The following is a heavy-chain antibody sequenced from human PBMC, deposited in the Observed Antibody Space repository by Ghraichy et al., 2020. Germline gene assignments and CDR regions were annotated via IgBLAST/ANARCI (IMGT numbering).Heavy chain of an antibody. CDR3: AKSTTTLEY. CDR1: GFMFSSAA. Sequence: GGSLRLSCTASGFMFSSAAMNWVRQAPGKGLEWVSLISVDATAIYYADSVNGLFTISRDDSKDTLYLQMNSLRVDDTAVYYCAKSTTTLEYWGQGTLVTVSS. CDR2: ISVDATAI. V-gene: IGHV3-23*01. J-gene: IGHJ4*02. D-gene: IGHD2-15*01.